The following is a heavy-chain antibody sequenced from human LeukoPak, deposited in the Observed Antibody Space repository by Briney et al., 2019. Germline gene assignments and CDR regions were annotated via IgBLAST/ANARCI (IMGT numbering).Heavy chain of an antibody. CDR3: ARDGVYYYDSSGYSHFDY. V-gene: IGHV3-66*02. CDR2: IYSGGDT. Sequence: PGGSLRLSCAASGFTVSNIYMTWVRQAPGKGLEWVSVIYSGGDTYYAESVKGRFTISRDNSKNTLYLQMNSLRAEDTAVYYCARDGVYYYDSSGYSHFDYWGQGTLDTVSS. CDR1: GFTVSNIY. J-gene: IGHJ4*02. D-gene: IGHD3-22*01.